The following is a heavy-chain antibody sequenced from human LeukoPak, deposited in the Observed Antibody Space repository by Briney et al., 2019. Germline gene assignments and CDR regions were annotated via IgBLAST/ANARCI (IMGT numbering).Heavy chain of an antibody. CDR2: IYHSGST. D-gene: IGHD6-25*01. J-gene: IGHJ4*02. Sequence: PSETLSLTCAVSGYSISSGYYWGWIRQPPGKGLEWIGSIYHSGSTYYNPSLKSRVTISVDTSKNQFSLKLSSVTAADTAVYYCARAKGRLHGHWGQGTLVTVSS. V-gene: IGHV4-38-2*01. CDR3: ARAKGRLHGH. CDR1: GYSISSGYY.